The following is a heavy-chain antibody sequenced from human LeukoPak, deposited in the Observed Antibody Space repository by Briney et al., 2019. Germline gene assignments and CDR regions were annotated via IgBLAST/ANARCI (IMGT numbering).Heavy chain of an antibody. CDR2: ISWDGGST. CDR3: AKDILRTGVDSFDS. D-gene: IGHD2-15*01. J-gene: IGHJ3*02. CDR1: GFTFDDYT. Sequence: PGGSLRLSCAASGFTFDDYTMHWVRHAPGKGLEWVSLISWDGGSTYYADSVKGRFTISRDNSKNSLYLQMNSLRTEDTALYYCAKDILRTGVDSFDSWGQGTMVTVSS. V-gene: IGHV3-43*01.